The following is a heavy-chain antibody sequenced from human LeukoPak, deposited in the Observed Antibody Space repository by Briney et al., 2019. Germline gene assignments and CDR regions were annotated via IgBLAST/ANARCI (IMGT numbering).Heavy chain of an antibody. D-gene: IGHD6-19*01. CDR1: GFTVWGNY. CDR2: IYSGGST. CDR3: ARESSGWYPAPFDY. Sequence: LPGGSLRLSWAASGFTVWGNYMSWVRQAPGKGLEWVSVIYSGGSTYYADSVKGRFTISRDNSKNTLYLQMNSLRAEDTAVYYCARESSGWYPAPFDYWGQGNLVTVSS. V-gene: IGHV3-53*01. J-gene: IGHJ4*02.